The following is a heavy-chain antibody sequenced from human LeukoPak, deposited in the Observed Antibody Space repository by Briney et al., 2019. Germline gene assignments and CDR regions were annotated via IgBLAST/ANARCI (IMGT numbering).Heavy chain of an antibody. D-gene: IGHD6-13*01. J-gene: IGHJ4*02. CDR1: GGGSSSYY. Sequence: SETLSLTGTVSGGGSSSYYWSWIRQPPGKGLEWIGYIYYSGSAVYNPSLKSRVTISVDTSKSQFSLNLSSVTAADTAVYYCARLGYSSSWYVFDYWGQGTLVTVSS. CDR3: ARLGYSSSWYVFDY. V-gene: IGHV4-59*01. CDR2: IYYSGSA.